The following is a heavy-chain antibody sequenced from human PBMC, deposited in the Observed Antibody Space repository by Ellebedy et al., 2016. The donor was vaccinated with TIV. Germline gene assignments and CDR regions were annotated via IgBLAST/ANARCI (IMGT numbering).Heavy chain of an antibody. J-gene: IGHJ2*01. CDR2: FYYSGST. CDR1: GGSISTSTYY. Sequence: MPSETLSLTCTVSGGSISTSTYYWGWIRQPPGKGLEWIGSFYYSGSTYYNPSLKDRVTISLDTSKSQFSLNLNSVTAADTAVYYCARKSLSNWSFDLWGRGTLVTVSS. V-gene: IGHV4-39*07. CDR3: ARKSLSNWSFDL.